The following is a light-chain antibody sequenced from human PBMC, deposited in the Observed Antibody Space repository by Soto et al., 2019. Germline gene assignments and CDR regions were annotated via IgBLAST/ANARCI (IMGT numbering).Light chain of an antibody. Sequence: DIQMTQSPSSLSASVGDRVTITCRASQSIGKYFNWYQQKVGKAPKALISAASRLPSGVPSRFSGSGSDTDFTLTISRLQPEDFATYFCQQSFDTPFTFGPGTTVDI. CDR2: AAS. V-gene: IGKV1-39*01. CDR3: QQSFDTPFT. J-gene: IGKJ3*01. CDR1: QSIGKY.